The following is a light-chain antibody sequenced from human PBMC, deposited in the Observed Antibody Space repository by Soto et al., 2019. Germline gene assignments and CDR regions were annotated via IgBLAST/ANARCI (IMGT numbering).Light chain of an antibody. J-gene: IGKJ5*01. CDR2: RAS. CDR3: QQYNSYALT. CDR1: RTVSSW. Sequence: DIHMTQSPSTLSASFGDRVTITFRASRTVSSWLVWYQHQPGRAPRLLISRASILESGVPPRFSGSGFGTEFTLTIDSLQPDDFGTYYCQQYNSYALTFGQGTRLEIK. V-gene: IGKV1-5*03.